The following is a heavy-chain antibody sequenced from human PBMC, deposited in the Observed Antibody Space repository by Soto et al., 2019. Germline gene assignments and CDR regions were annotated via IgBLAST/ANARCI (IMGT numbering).Heavy chain of an antibody. J-gene: IGHJ4*02. V-gene: IGHV1-18*01. Sequence: ASVKVSCKASGYTFNTYSISWVRQAPGQGLEWMGWISGYNGDTHYAQKFQGRVTMTTDTSTSTAYMELRSLRSDDTAMYYCARENVLAYVDTTMVDYFDYWGQGTLVIVSS. CDR3: ARENVLAYVDTTMVDYFDY. D-gene: IGHD5-18*01. CDR2: ISGYNGDT. CDR1: GYTFNTYS.